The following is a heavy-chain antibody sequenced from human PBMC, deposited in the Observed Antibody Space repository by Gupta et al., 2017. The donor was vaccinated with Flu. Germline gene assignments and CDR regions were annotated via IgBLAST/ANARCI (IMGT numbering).Heavy chain of an antibody. D-gene: IGHD2-21*02. V-gene: IGHV3-23*01. CDR1: GFTFTSSP. J-gene: IGHJ4*02. CDR3: AKSPIGCGGDCYQIREFDY. Sequence: EVQLLEAGGGLVQPGGSLRRSSAASGFTFTSSPMSWVRQAPGKGREWVSAISGSGCSTYYADSVEGRFTISRDNSKNTLYLQMNSLRAEDTAVYYRAKSPIGCGGDCYQIREFDYWGQGTLVTVSS. CDR2: ISGSGCST.